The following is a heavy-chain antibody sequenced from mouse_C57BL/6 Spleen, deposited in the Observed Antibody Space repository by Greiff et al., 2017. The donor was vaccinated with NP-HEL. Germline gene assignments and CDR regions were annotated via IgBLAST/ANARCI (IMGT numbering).Heavy chain of an antibody. J-gene: IGHJ3*01. CDR3: ARSHYSNYGAWFAY. CDR1: GYTFTSYW. Sequence: QVQLKQPGTELVKPGASVKLSCKASGYTFTSYWMHWVKQRPGQGLEWIGNINPSNGGTNYNEKFKSKATLTVDKSSSTAYMQLSSLTSEDSAVYYCARSHYSNYGAWFAYWGQGTLVTVSA. CDR2: INPSNGGT. V-gene: IGHV1-53*01. D-gene: IGHD2-5*01.